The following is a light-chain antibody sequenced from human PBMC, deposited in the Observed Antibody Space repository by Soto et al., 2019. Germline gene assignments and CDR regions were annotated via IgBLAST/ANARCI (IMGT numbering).Light chain of an antibody. CDR1: SGHSSYA. J-gene: IGLJ1*01. V-gene: IGLV4-69*01. CDR3: QTWGTGIRV. CDR2: LNSDGSH. Sequence: QSVLTQSPSASASLGASVKLTCTLSSGHSSYAIAWHQQQPEKGPRYLMKLNSDGSHSKGDGIPDRFSGSSSGAERYLTISSLKSEDEADYYCQTWGTGIRVFGTGTKVTVL.